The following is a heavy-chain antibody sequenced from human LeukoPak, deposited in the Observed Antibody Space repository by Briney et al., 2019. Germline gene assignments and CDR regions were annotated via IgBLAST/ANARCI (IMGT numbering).Heavy chain of an antibody. Sequence: GGSLRLSCVASGFSVSSNWMHWVRQAPGKGLQWVAVISYDGNTIHYADSVKGRFINSRDTSKNTLYLEMNSLRAEDTAVYYCARSGGLQKFDYWGQGTLVTVSS. V-gene: IGHV3-30-3*01. D-gene: IGHD4-11*01. J-gene: IGHJ4*02. CDR3: ARSGGLQKFDY. CDR2: ISYDGNTI. CDR1: GFSVSSNW.